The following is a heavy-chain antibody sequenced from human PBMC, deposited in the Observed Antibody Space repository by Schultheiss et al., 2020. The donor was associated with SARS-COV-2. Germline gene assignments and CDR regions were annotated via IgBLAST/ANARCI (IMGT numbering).Heavy chain of an antibody. D-gene: IGHD3-22*01. Sequence: GGSLRLSCAASGFTFSSYGMHWVRQAPGKGLEWVAVIWYDGSSKYYADSVKGRFTISRDNSKNILYLQVNSLRDEDTAVYYCASGDGSGYYYVHYYYYMDVWGKGTTVTVSS. CDR1: GFTFSSYG. CDR2: IWYDGSSK. J-gene: IGHJ6*03. CDR3: ASGDGSGYYYVHYYYYMDV. V-gene: IGHV3-33*01.